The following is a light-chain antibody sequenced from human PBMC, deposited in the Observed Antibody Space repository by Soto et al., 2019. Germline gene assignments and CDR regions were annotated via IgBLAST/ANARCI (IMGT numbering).Light chain of an antibody. Sequence: QSVLTQPPSVSAAPGQKVTISCSGSSSNIGDNYVSWYQQLPGTAPKLLIYDNNKRPSGVPDRFSGSKSGISASLAITGLQADDEADYYCQSYESSSLSGFVFGSGTKLTVL. V-gene: IGLV1-51*01. CDR2: DNN. CDR1: SSNIGDNY. J-gene: IGLJ1*01. CDR3: QSYESSSLSGFV.